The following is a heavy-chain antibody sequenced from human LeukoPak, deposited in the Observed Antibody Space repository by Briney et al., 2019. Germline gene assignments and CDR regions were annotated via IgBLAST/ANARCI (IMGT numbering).Heavy chain of an antibody. D-gene: IGHD3-9*01. CDR2: IIPIFGTA. V-gene: IGHV1-69*06. CDR1: GGTFSSYA. CDR3: ATALTGGSLRYPSDY. J-gene: IGHJ4*02. Sequence: SVKVSCKASGGTFSSYAISWVRQAPGQGLEWMGGIIPIFGTANYAQKFQGRVTMTEDTSTDTAYMELSSLRSEDTAVYYCATALTGGSLRYPSDYWGQGTLVTVSS.